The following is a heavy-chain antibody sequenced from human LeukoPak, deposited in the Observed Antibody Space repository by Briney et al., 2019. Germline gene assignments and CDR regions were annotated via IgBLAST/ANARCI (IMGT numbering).Heavy chain of an antibody. CDR3: ARAGGRYCSGGSCRTGHLRWFDP. CDR2: IIPILGIA. Sequence: SVKVSSKASGGTFSSYAISWVRQAPGQGLEWMGRIIPILGIANYAQKFQGRVTITADKSTSTAYMELSSLRSEDTAVYYCARAGGRYCSGGSCRTGHLRWFDPWGQGTLVTVSS. CDR1: GGTFSSYA. D-gene: IGHD2-15*01. V-gene: IGHV1-69*04. J-gene: IGHJ5*02.